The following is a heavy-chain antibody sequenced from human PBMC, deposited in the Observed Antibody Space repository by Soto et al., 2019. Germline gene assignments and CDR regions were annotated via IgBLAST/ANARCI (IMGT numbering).Heavy chain of an antibody. V-gene: IGHV3-11*04. Sequence: VGSLRLSCAASGFTFSDYYMSWIRQAPGKGLEWVSYISSSGSTIFYADSVKGRFTISRDNAKDSLHLQMNSLTGEDSAVYYCARGAALAGKLDLWGQGTLVTVSS. CDR1: GFTFSDYY. CDR3: ARGAALAGKLDL. CDR2: ISSSGSTI. D-gene: IGHD6-19*01. J-gene: IGHJ4*02.